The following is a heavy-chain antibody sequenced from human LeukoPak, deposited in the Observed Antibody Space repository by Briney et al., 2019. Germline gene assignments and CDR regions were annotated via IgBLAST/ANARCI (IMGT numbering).Heavy chain of an antibody. CDR1: GFTFSSYW. Sequence: GGSLRLSCAASGFTFSSYWMHWVRQTPGKGLVWVSHIKTDGSSTNYADSVKGRFTISRDNANNTLYLQMNSLRADDTAVYYCARGYGGNDYWGQGTLVTVSS. CDR2: IKTDGSST. D-gene: IGHD4-23*01. CDR3: ARGYGGNDY. J-gene: IGHJ4*02. V-gene: IGHV3-74*01.